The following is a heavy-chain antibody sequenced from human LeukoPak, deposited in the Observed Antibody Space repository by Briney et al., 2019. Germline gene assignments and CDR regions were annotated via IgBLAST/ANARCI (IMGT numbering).Heavy chain of an antibody. Sequence: GGSLRLSCAASGFTFSRYAMHWVRQAPGKGLEWVAAISYDGSHKFYADSVKGRFTISRDNSNSTLFLQLNSLSPEATAVYYCATVYCGADCYNNYYYGMDVWGQGTTVTVSS. D-gene: IGHD2-21*02. CDR2: ISYDGSHK. V-gene: IGHV3-30*04. CDR1: GFTFSRYA. J-gene: IGHJ6*02. CDR3: ATVYCGADCYNNYYYGMDV.